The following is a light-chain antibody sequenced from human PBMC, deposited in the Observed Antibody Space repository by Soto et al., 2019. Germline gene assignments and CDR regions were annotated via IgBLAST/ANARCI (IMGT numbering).Light chain of an antibody. CDR3: LQHNTYPRT. CDR2: GAS. CDR1: QSISNY. J-gene: IGKJ1*01. Sequence: DLQRSQSHPAMSASVGDTVTITYRASQSISNYLAWFQQKPGKVPERLIFGASSLQSGVPSRFSGRGYGTEFTLTISSLQPEDFATYYCLQHNTYPRTFGQGTKVDIK. V-gene: IGKV1-17*03.